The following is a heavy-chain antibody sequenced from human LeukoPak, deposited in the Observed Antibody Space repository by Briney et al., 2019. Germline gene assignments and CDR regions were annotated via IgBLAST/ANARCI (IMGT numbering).Heavy chain of an antibody. J-gene: IGHJ3*02. CDR1: GFTFSSYS. CDR3: ARDRGRPAANDAFDI. Sequence: GGSLRLSCAASGFTFSSYSMNWIRQAPGKGLEWVSSISSSSSYIYYADSVKGRFTISRDNAKNSLYLQMNSLRAEDTAVYYFARDRGRPAANDAFDIWGRETMVTVSS. D-gene: IGHD2-2*01. CDR2: ISSSSSYI. V-gene: IGHV3-21*01.